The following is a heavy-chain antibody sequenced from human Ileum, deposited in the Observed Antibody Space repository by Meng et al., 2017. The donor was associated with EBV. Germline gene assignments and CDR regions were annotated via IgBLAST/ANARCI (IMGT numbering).Heavy chain of an antibody. CDR2: IYKSGST. J-gene: IGHJ4*02. D-gene: IGHD3-22*01. CDR1: GGSISRGGYY. CDR3: ARGGDTSGYSLDY. Sequence: AQLQESGPGLVEPSQTLSLTCAVSGGSISRGGYYWSWIRQPPGKGLEWIGYIYKSGSTYYNPSLTSRVTISVDTSKNQFFLKLGSVTAADTSVYYCARGGDTSGYSLDYWGQGILVTVSS. V-gene: IGHV4-30-4*01.